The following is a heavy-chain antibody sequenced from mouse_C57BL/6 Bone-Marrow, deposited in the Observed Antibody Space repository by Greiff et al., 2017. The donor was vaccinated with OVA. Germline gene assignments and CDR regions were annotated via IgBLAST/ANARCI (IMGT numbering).Heavy chain of an antibody. CDR3: TTILHYYYGSGFVAY. Sequence: VQLQQSGAELVRPGASVKLSCTASGFNIKDYYMHWVKQRPEQGLEWIGRIDPEDGDTEYAPQFQGKATMTADTSSNTAYLQLSSLTSEDTAVYYGTTILHYYYGSGFVAYWGQGTRVTVSA. D-gene: IGHD1-1*01. J-gene: IGHJ3*01. CDR2: IDPEDGDT. CDR1: GFNIKDYY. V-gene: IGHV14-1*01.